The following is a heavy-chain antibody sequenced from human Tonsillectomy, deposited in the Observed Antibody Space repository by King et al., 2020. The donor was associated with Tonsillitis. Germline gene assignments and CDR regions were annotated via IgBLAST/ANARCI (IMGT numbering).Heavy chain of an antibody. CDR3: ARAYYDILTIDAFDI. D-gene: IGHD3-9*01. CDR2: IWYDGSNK. Sequence: VQLVESGGGVVQPGRSLRLSCAASGFTFSSYGMHLVRQAPGKGLEWVAVIWYDGSNKYYADSVKGRFTISRDNSKNTLYLQMNSLRAEDTAVYYCARAYYDILTIDAFDIWGQGTMVTVSS. V-gene: IGHV3-33*08. J-gene: IGHJ3*02. CDR1: GFTFSSYG.